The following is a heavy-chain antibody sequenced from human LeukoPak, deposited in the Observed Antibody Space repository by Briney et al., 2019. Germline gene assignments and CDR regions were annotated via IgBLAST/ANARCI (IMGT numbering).Heavy chain of an antibody. CDR2: ISSSSSYI. J-gene: IGHJ3*02. CDR3: ARDALRYFDWPNAFDI. Sequence: PGGSLRLSCAASGFTFSSYSMNWVRQAPGKGLEWVSSISSSSSYIYYADSVEGRFTISRDNAKNSLYLQMNSLRAEDTAVYYCARDALRYFDWPNAFDIWGQGTMVTVSS. D-gene: IGHD3-9*01. CDR1: GFTFSSYS. V-gene: IGHV3-21*01.